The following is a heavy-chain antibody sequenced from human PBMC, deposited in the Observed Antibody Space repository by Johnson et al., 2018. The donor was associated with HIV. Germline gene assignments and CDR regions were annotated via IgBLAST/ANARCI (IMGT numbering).Heavy chain of an antibody. Sequence: MQLVESGGGLAQPGGSLRLSCAASGITFTNAWMSWVRRAPGKGLEWVGRIKSKGSGGTTDYAAPVRGTFTISRDNSKNTMYLQLNSLRPEDTAVYYCVKDRGGRFSGSYLSLRVGAFDIWGQGTMVTVSS. V-gene: IGHV3-15*01. CDR3: VKDRGGRFSGSYLSLRVGAFDI. J-gene: IGHJ3*02. CDR1: GITFTNAW. CDR2: IKSKGSGGTT. D-gene: IGHD1-26*01.